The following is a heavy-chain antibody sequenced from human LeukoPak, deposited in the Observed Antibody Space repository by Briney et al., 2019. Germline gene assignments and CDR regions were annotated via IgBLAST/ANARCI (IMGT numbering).Heavy chain of an antibody. CDR1: GFTFSSYS. J-gene: IGHJ4*02. CDR2: ISSSSSYI. Sequence: GGSLRLSCAASGFTFSSYSMNWVRQAPGKGLEWVSSISSSSSYIYYADSVKGRFTISRDNAKDSLSLQMNSLRGEDTAVYYCVRALGSPSADHWGQGTLVTVSS. CDR3: VRALGSPSADH. V-gene: IGHV3-21*01. D-gene: IGHD6-6*01.